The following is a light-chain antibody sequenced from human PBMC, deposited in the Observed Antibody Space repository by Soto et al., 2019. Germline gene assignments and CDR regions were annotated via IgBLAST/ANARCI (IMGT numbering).Light chain of an antibody. V-gene: IGKV3-20*01. CDR3: QQYNKWPLYT. Sequence: VVLTQSPGTLSLSPGERATLSCRASPSLDITFSAWYQHKPGQAPRLLIYGASNRATGVPDRFSGSRSGPDFTLTISSLQSEDFAVYYCQQYNKWPLYTFGQGTKLEI. CDR2: GAS. J-gene: IGKJ2*01. CDR1: PSLDITF.